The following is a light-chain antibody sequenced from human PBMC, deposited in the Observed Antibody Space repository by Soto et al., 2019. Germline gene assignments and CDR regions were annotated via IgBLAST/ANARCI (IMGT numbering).Light chain of an antibody. CDR1: SSDVGGYNY. CDR2: QVN. Sequence: QSALTQPASVSGSPGQSITISCTGTSSDVGGYNYVSWYQQHPGKAPKLMIYQVNYRPSGVSSRFSGSKSGNTASLTISGLQAEDEADYYCSSYTSNTTPYVFGTGTKLTVL. J-gene: IGLJ1*01. CDR3: SSYTSNTTPYV. V-gene: IGLV2-14*01.